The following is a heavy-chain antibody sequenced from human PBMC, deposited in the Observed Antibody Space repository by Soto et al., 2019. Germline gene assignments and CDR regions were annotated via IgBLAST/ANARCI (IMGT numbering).Heavy chain of an antibody. J-gene: IGHJ4*02. Sequence: QVQLQESGPGLVKPSETLSLTCAVSGASISSYYWSWIRQPPGKGLEWIGYSGNTNYNPSLKSRVTILVDTSKNQFSLKLRSVTAADTAVYYCARRPSGDYGHSFDYWGQGTLVAVSS. CDR3: ARRPSGDYGHSFDY. V-gene: IGHV4-59*08. CDR2: YSGNT. CDR1: GASISSYY. D-gene: IGHD4-17*01.